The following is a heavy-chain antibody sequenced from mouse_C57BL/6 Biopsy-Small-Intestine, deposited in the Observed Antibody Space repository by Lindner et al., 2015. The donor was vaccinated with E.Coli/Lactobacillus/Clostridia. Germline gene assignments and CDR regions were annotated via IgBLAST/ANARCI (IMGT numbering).Heavy chain of an antibody. CDR1: GGTFSSYA. CDR2: IIPIFGTA. D-gene: IGHD1-1*01. Sequence: SVKVSCKASGGTFSSYAISWVRQAPGQGLEWMGGIIPIFGTANYAQKFQGRVTITADESTSTAYMELSSLRSEDTAVYYCARAYRGYSSGWHYYYGMDVWGQGTTVTVSS. V-gene: IGHV1-81*01. J-gene: IGHJ1*01. CDR3: ARAYRGYSSGWHYYYGMDV.